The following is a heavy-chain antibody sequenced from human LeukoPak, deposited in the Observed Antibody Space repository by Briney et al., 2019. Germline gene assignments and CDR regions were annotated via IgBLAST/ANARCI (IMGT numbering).Heavy chain of an antibody. CDR2: IYYSGST. Sequence: PSETLSLTCTVSGGSIGSSTYNWGWVRQPPGKGLEWIATIYYSGSTFYNPSLRSRVTISADTSKNQFSLRLKSVTAADTAVYYCARHNGDYPQRPLYWGQGTLVTVSS. CDR3: ARHNGDYPQRPLY. CDR1: GGSIGSSTYN. D-gene: IGHD4-17*01. V-gene: IGHV4-39*01. J-gene: IGHJ4*02.